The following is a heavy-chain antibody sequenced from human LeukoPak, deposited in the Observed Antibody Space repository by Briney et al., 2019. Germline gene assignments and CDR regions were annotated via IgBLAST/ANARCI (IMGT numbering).Heavy chain of an antibody. CDR1: GGSISSGSYY. V-gene: IGHV4-61*02. Sequence: SETLSLTCTVSGGSISSGSYYWSWIRQPAGKGLEWIGRIYTSGSTNYNPSLKSRVTISVDTSKNQFSLKLSSVTAADTAVYYCARGPWVPASVCCAFDIWGQGTMVTVSS. CDR3: ARGPWVPASVCCAFDI. J-gene: IGHJ3*02. CDR2: IYTSGST. D-gene: IGHD2-2*01.